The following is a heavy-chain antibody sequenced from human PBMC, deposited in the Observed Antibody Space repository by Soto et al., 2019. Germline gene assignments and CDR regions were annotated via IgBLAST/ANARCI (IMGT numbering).Heavy chain of an antibody. Sequence: QVQLQESGPGLVKPSGTLSLTCAVSGGSISSSNWWSWVRQPPGKGLEWIGEIYHSGSTNYNPSLQSRVTISVDKSKNQFSLKLSSVTAADTAVYFCASVRGGYYYAMDVWGQGTTVTVSS. CDR2: IYHSGST. CDR3: ASVRGGYYYAMDV. V-gene: IGHV4-4*02. D-gene: IGHD3-10*02. CDR1: GGSISSSNW. J-gene: IGHJ6*02.